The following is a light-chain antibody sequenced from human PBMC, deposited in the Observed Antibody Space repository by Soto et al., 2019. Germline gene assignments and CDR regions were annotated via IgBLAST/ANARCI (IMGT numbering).Light chain of an antibody. V-gene: IGLV2-14*02. J-gene: IGLJ1*01. Sequence: QSVLTQPASVSGSPGQSITISCTGTSSDVGSYNLVSWYQQHPGKAPKLMIYDVSKRPSGFSNRFSGSKSGNTASLTFSGLQAEDEADYYCSSYTSSSTYVFGTGTKVTVL. CDR2: DVS. CDR3: SSYTSSSTYV. CDR1: SSDVGSYNL.